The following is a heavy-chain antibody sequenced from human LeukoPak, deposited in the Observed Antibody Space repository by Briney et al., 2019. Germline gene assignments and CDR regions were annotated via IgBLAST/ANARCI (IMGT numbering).Heavy chain of an antibody. J-gene: IGHJ4*02. CDR3: ARGDSSGYTPLPFDY. CDR1: GYTFTSYY. V-gene: IGHV1-46*01. CDR2: INPSGGST. Sequence: ASVKVSCKASGYTFTSYYMHWVRQAPGQGLEWMGMINPSGGSTSYAQKFQGRVTMTRDMSTSTVYMELSSLRSEDTAVYYCARGDSSGYTPLPFDYWGQGTLVTVSS. D-gene: IGHD3-22*01.